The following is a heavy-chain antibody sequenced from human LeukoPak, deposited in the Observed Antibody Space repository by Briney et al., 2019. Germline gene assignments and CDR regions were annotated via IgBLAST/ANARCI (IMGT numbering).Heavy chain of an antibody. CDR1: GGSISSSSYY. V-gene: IGHV4-39*07. CDR2: IYYSGST. Sequence: SETLSLTCTVSGGSISSSSYYWGWIRQPPGKGLEWIGSIYYSGSTYYNPSLKSRVTISVDTSKNQFSLKLSSVTAADTAVYYCARVERWLQFRYWGQGTLVTISS. D-gene: IGHD5-24*01. J-gene: IGHJ4*02. CDR3: ARVERWLQFRY.